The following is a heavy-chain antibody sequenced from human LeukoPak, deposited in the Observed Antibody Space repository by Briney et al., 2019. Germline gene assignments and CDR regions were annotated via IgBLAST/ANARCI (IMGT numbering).Heavy chain of an antibody. CDR2: VSSSGSTI. CDR3: ARFGYNDFDY. V-gene: IGHV3-48*03. Sequence: GGSLRLSCVASGFSFSSYEINWVRQAPGKGLEWVSYVSSSGSTIYYADSVKGRFTISRDNAKNSLYLQMNSLRPEDTAVYYCARFGYNDFDYWGQGTLVTVS. J-gene: IGHJ4*02. D-gene: IGHD5-24*01. CDR1: GFSFSSYE.